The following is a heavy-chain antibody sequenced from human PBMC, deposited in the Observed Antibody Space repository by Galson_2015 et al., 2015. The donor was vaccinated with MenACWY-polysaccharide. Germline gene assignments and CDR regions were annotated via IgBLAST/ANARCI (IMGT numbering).Heavy chain of an antibody. J-gene: IGHJ4*02. CDR3: ASPIAVAGCPTHCFDY. V-gene: IGHV1-8*01. Sequence: SVKVSCKASGYTFTSYDINWVRQATGQGLEWMGWMNPNSGNTGYAQKFQGRVTMTRNTSISTAYMELSSLRSEDTAVYYCASPIAVAGCPTHCFDYWGQGTLVTVSS. CDR1: GYTFTSYD. D-gene: IGHD6-19*01. CDR2: MNPNSGNT.